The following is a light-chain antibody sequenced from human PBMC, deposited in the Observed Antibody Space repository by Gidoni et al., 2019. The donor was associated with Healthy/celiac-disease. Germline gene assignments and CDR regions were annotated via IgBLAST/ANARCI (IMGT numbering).Light chain of an antibody. CDR3: QQRSNWLT. Sequence: ERATLSRRASQSVSSYLAWYQQKPGQAPRLLIYDASNRATGIPARFSGSGSGTDFTLTISSLEPEDFAVYYCQQRSNWLTFGGGTKVEIK. J-gene: IGKJ4*01. CDR1: QSVSSY. CDR2: DAS. V-gene: IGKV3-11*01.